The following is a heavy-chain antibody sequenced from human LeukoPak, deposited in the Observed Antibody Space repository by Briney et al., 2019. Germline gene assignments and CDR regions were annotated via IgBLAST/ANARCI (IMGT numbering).Heavy chain of an antibody. V-gene: IGHV3-33*01. CDR1: GVTFSSYG. CDR3: ARARINYDLTGFSALDY. J-gene: IGHJ4*02. CDR2: IWYDGTNK. D-gene: IGHD3-16*01. Sequence: PGRSLRLSCAAYGVTFSSYGMHWVRQAPGKGLEWVAVIWYDGTNKYHADSVKGRFTISRDNTKNVLYLEMNSLRGEDTAVYYCARARINYDLTGFSALDYWGQGTLVTVSS.